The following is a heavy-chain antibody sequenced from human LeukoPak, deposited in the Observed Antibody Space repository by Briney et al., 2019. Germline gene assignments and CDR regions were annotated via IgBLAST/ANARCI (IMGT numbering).Heavy chain of an antibody. J-gene: IGHJ5*02. CDR1: GGSISSSSYY. V-gene: IGHV4-39*01. D-gene: IGHD3-3*01. CDR2: IYYSGST. Sequence: PSETLSLTCTVSGGSISSSSYYWGWIRQPPGKGLEWIGSIYYSGSTYHNPSLKSRVTISVDTSKNQFSLKLSSVTAADTAVYYCARHLKKAFGVVIPRPNWFDPWGQGTLVTVSS. CDR3: ARHLKKAFGVVIPRPNWFDP.